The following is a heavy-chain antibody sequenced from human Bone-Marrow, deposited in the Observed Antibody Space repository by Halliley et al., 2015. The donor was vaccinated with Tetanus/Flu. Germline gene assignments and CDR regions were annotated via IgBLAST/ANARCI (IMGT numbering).Heavy chain of an antibody. Sequence: MGTTFPGDSETKSSPSCQGQVTISADKSSSTAFLQWTSLKATDTAMYFCARAVLLGDDAFDVWGQGTMLTVSS. CDR3: ARAVLLGDDAFDV. J-gene: IGHJ3*01. CDR2: TFPGDSET. V-gene: IGHV5-51*01. D-gene: IGHD3-9*01.